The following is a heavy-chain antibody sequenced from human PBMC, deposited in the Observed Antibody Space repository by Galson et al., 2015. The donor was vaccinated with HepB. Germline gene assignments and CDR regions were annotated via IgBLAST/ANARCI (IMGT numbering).Heavy chain of an antibody. V-gene: IGHV3-53*01. Sequence: SLRLSCAASGLAVSTNYMSWVRQAPGKGLEWVLMIYSDGTTHYADSVKGRFTVSRDNSKNILYLQMNSLRVEDTAVYYCARWYCSSTNCYYDYWGQGTLATVSS. CDR1: GLAVSTNY. CDR3: ARWYCSSTNCYYDY. J-gene: IGHJ4*02. D-gene: IGHD2-2*01. CDR2: IYSDGTT.